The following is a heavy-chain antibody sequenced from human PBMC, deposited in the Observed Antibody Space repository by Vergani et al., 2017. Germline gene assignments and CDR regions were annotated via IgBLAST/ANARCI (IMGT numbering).Heavy chain of an antibody. J-gene: IGHJ5*02. CDR3: ARDLRLLYNRFDP. V-gene: IGHV3-33*01. CDR1: GFTFNQYG. CDR2: TWYDGNNK. Sequence: QVQLVESGGGVVQPGRSLRLSCAASGFTFNQYGMHWVRQAPGKGLGWVAVTWYDGNNKQYADSVKGRLTISRDNSKSTMYLQMNSLRDEDTGVYYCARDLRLLYNRFDPWGQGTLVTVSS. D-gene: IGHD1-14*01.